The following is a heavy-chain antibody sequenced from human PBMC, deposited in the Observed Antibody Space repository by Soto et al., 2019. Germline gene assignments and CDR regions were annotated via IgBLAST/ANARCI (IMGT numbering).Heavy chain of an antibody. D-gene: IGHD2-21*01. Sequence: QVHLQESGPGLVKPSETLSLTCTVSGGSISGYYWSWIRQPPGKGLEWIGYIYYTGTTKYNPSLERRVTISLDTSKNQFSLKVNSVTAADTAVYYCARRDCGGSSCSTGRWFDPWGQGTLVTVSS. J-gene: IGHJ5*02. CDR1: GGSISGYY. V-gene: IGHV4-59*08. CDR2: IYYTGTT. CDR3: ARRDCGGSSCSTGRWFDP.